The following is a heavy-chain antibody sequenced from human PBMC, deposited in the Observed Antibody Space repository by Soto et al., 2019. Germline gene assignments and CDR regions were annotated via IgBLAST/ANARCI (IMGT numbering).Heavy chain of an antibody. J-gene: IGHJ6*04. Sequence: APVTLSRTASGGTFSVDAISRRLQDPGQGLEWMGWINPNSGGTNYAQKFQGRVTMTRYTSISTAYMELSRLRSDDTAVYYCARDPSIAAQRAYYYYYGMGVWGEGTTVTVSS. CDR2: INPNSGGT. CDR3: ARDPSIAAQRAYYYYYGMGV. CDR1: GGTFSVDA. V-gene: IGHV1-2*02. D-gene: IGHD6-6*01.